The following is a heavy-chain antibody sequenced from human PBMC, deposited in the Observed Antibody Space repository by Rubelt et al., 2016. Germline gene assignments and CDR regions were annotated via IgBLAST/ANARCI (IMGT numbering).Heavy chain of an antibody. V-gene: IGHV4-34*01. D-gene: IGHD3-10*01. J-gene: IGHJ2*01. CDR3: ATAPRGKAYFDF. CDR2: FSHSGGT. CDR1: GESFSGYY. Sequence: QVQLQQWGAGLLKPSETLSLTCAVYGESFSGYYWTWIRQPPGKGLEWIGDFSHSGGTNYNPSLKSRVTITIDTSKSQFSRKRSPGTAAETSGYYCATAPRGKAYFDFWARGSLVTVSS.